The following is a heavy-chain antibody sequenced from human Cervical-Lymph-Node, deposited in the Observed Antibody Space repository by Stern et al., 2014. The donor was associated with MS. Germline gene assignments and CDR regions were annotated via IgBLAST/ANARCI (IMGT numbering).Heavy chain of an antibody. V-gene: IGHV5-51*01. Sequence: EVHLVESGAELIRPGASLKISWKGSGFKFSIYWIAWVSQMPGKGLEWMGCIYPGESETRYSPSFQGQVTMSADKSTSTAYLQWSSLNASDTAMYFCARQTTAWASDVWGQGTLVTVSS. D-gene: IGHD1-14*01. CDR2: IYPGESET. CDR1: GFKFSIYW. CDR3: ARQTTAWASDV. J-gene: IGHJ4*02.